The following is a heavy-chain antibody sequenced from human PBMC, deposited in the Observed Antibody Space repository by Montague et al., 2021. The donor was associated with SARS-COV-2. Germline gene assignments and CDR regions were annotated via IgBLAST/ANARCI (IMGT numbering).Heavy chain of an antibody. CDR1: GFTFSSYD. CDR3: ARGHHYYDSSGYLGAGYYYYYRDV. Sequence: SLRLSCAASGFTFSSYDMHWVRQATGKGLEWVSAIGTAGDTYYPGSVKGRFTISRENAKNSLYLQMNSLRAGDTAVYYCARGHHYYDSSGYLGAGYYYYYRDVGGKGTTVTVSS. V-gene: IGHV3-13*01. D-gene: IGHD3-22*01. J-gene: IGHJ6*03. CDR2: IGTAGDT.